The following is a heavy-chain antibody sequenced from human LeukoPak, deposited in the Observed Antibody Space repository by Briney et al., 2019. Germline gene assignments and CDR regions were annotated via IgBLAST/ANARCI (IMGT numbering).Heavy chain of an antibody. Sequence: GGSLRLSCAASGFTFSSYSMNWVRQAPGKGLEWVSSISSSSYIYYADSVKGRFTISRDNAKNSLYLQMNSLRAEDTAVYYCARGPWDSSGYSYWGQGTLVTVSS. V-gene: IGHV3-21*01. CDR3: ARGPWDSSGYSY. D-gene: IGHD3-22*01. J-gene: IGHJ4*02. CDR2: ISSSSYI. CDR1: GFTFSSYS.